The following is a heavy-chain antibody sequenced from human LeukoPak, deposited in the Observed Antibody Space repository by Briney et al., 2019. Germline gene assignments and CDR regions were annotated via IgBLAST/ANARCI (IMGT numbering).Heavy chain of an antibody. J-gene: IGHJ6*03. CDR1: GASISSSDYY. Sequence: SVTLSLTCSVSGASISSSDYYWGWIRQPPGKGLEWIGRINYSGSTYYNPSLKSRVTISVDTSKNHFSLRLTSMTAADTAVYYCARLTHSYYSDTSGYYPYYYMDVWGKGTTVTVSS. D-gene: IGHD3-22*01. CDR3: ARLTHSYYSDTSGYYPYYYMDV. CDR2: INYSGST. V-gene: IGHV4-39*02.